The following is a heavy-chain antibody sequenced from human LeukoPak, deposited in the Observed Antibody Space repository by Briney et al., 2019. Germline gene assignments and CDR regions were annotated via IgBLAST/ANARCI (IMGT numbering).Heavy chain of an antibody. V-gene: IGHV4-59*01. CDR3: ARSSSIVGPPGY. Sequence: PSETLSLTCTVSGGSISSYYWSWIRQPPGKGLEWIGYIYYSGSTNYNPSLKSRVTISVDTSKNQFSLKLSSVTAADTAVYYCARSSSIVGPPGYWGQGTLVTVSS. J-gene: IGHJ4*02. D-gene: IGHD1-26*01. CDR1: GGSISSYY. CDR2: IYYSGST.